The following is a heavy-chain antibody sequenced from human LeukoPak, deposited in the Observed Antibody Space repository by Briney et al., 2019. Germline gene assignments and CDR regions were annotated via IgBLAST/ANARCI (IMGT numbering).Heavy chain of an antibody. J-gene: IGHJ4*02. CDR1: GFTFSIYA. CDR3: AKDRPNYYGSNGHYYRRDGDY. Sequence: GGSLRLSCAVSGFTFSIYAMSWVRQAPGKGLQWVSSITSSGDGTYYADSVKGRFTISRDNSENMLYLQMNSLRVEDTAVYFCAKDRPNYYGSNGHYYRRDGDYWGQGTLVTVSS. V-gene: IGHV3-23*01. D-gene: IGHD3-22*01. CDR2: ITSSGDGT.